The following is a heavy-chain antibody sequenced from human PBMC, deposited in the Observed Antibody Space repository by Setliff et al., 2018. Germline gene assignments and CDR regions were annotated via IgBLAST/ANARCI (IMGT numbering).Heavy chain of an antibody. J-gene: IGHJ4*02. D-gene: IGHD2-8*02. CDR1: GDSIFDNY. CDR3: ARRSPYNTGPPFDY. V-gene: IGHV4-59*08. CDR2: IYYTGSN. Sequence: PSETLSLTCSVSGDSIFDNYWSWIRQSPGRGLEWIAYIYYTGSNNYNPSLKSRVTISLDTSKNHFSLNLRSVTAADTAVYYCARRSPYNTGPPFDYWGQGTLVTVSS.